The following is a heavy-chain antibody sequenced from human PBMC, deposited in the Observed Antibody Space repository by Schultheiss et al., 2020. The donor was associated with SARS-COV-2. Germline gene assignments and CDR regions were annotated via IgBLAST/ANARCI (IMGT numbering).Heavy chain of an antibody. CDR1: GFTFGTYN. CDR2: IRSSGRDI. CDR3: ARDSTYCSGDCSFDY. Sequence: GGSLRLSCAASGFTFGTYNMHWVRQAPGKGLEFVASIRSSGRDIYYADSVKGRFTVSRDNSKNTLHLQMNSLRAEDTAIYYCARDSTYCSGDCSFDYWGQGTLVTVSS. V-gene: IGHV3-21*01. D-gene: IGHD2-21*02. J-gene: IGHJ4*02.